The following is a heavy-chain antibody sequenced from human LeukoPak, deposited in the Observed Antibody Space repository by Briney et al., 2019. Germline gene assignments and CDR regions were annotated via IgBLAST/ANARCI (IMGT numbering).Heavy chain of an antibody. CDR3: ARAYYYDSSGYSEDAFDI. D-gene: IGHD3-22*01. J-gene: IGHJ3*02. CDR2: IDPSDSYT. CDR1: GYSFTSYW. Sequence: GESLRISCKGSGYSFTSYWISWVRQMPGKGLEWMGRIDPSDSYTNYSPSFQGHVTTSADKSISTAYLQWSSLKASDTAMYYCARAYYYDSSGYSEDAFDIWGQGTMVTVSS. V-gene: IGHV5-10-1*01.